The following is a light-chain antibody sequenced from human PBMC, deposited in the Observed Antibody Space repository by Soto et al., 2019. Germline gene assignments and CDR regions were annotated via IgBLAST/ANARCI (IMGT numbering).Light chain of an antibody. Sequence: QSVLTQPPSASGTPGQRVTISCSGSSSNIGSNTVNWYQQLPGTTPTLLIYSNNQRPSGVPDRSSGSPSGTSASLAITGLQSEDEADYYCATWDDSMNGYVFATGTKVTVL. V-gene: IGLV1-44*01. J-gene: IGLJ1*01. CDR3: ATWDDSMNGYV. CDR2: SNN. CDR1: SSNIGSNT.